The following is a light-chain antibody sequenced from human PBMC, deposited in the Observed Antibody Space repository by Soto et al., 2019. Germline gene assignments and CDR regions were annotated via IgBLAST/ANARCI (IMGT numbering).Light chain of an antibody. J-gene: IGLJ3*02. V-gene: IGLV1-44*01. CDR1: TSNVESET. Sequence: QSVLTRPPSASGAPGQSVTIACSGSTSNVESETVNWYQQLPGTAPKLVVFSNNRRPSAVPDRFSASKSGTSASLAISNLQPEDEADYYCVAWDANLNGWVFGGGTKVTVL. CDR2: SNN. CDR3: VAWDANLNGWV.